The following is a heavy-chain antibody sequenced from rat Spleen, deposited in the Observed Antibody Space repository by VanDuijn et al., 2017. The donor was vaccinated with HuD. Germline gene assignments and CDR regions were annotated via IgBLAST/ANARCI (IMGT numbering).Heavy chain of an antibody. D-gene: IGHD4-3*01. CDR1: GFTFSDYY. V-gene: IGHV5-20*01. J-gene: IGHJ2*01. CDR3: ATDYSGY. Sequence: EVQLVESGGGLVQPGKSLKLSCAASGFTFSDYYMAWVRQAPKKGLEWVASISSGGGGTYYADSVEGRFTISRDNAKSTLYLQMDSLRSEDTATYYCATDYSGYWGQGVMVTVSS. CDR2: ISSGGGGT.